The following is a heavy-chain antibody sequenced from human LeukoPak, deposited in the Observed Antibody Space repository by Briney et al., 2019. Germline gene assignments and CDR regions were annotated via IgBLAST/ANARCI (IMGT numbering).Heavy chain of an antibody. J-gene: IGHJ4*02. V-gene: IGHV3-23*01. D-gene: IGHD2-15*01. Sequence: GGSLRLSCAASGFTFSTYGMSWVRQAPGKGLEWVSSISNSGGNMYYADSVKGRFTISRDNSKNTLYLQMNSLRAEDTAVYYCAKEFLYCSGGSCYPPGFFDYWGQGTLVTVSS. CDR3: AKEFLYCSGGSCYPPGFFDY. CDR2: ISNSGGNM. CDR1: GFTFSTYG.